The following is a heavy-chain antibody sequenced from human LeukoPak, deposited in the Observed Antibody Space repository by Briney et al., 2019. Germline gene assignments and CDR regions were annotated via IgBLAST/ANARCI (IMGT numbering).Heavy chain of an antibody. CDR3: ASGSYYDQDHWYFDL. CDR2: INPSGGST. CDR1: GYTFTGYY. Sequence: GASVKVSCKASGYTFTGYYMHWVRQAPGQGLEWMGIINPSGGSTSYAQKFQGGVTMTRDMSTGTVYMELSSLRSEDTAVYYCASGSYYDQDHWYFDLWGRGTLVTVSS. V-gene: IGHV1-46*01. D-gene: IGHD1-26*01. J-gene: IGHJ2*01.